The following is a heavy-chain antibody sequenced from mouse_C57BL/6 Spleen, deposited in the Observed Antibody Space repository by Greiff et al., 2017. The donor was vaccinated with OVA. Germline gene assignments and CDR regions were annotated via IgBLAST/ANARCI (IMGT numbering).Heavy chain of an antibody. D-gene: IGHD2-5*01. CDR2: IDPSDSYT. CDR3: ARRIYYINGYAMDY. J-gene: IGHJ4*01. Sequence: QVQLQQPGAELVRPGTSVKLSCKASGYTFTSYWMHWVKQRPGQGLEWIGVIDPSDSYTNYNQKFKGKATLTVDTSSSTAYMQLSSLTSEDSAVYYCARRIYYINGYAMDYWGQGTSVTVSS. CDR1: GYTFTSYW. V-gene: IGHV1-59*01.